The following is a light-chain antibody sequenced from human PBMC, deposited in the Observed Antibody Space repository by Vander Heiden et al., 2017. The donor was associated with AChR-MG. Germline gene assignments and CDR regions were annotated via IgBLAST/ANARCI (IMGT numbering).Light chain of an antibody. CDR1: SSNIGNNA. V-gene: IGLV1-36*01. CDR3: AAWDDSRNGWV. J-gene: IGLJ3*02. CDR2: YDD. Sequence: QSVLTQPPSVSEAPRQRVTISCSGSSSNIGNNAVNWYQKLPGKAPKLLIYYDDLLPSGVSDRFSGSKSGTSASLAISGLQSEDEADYYCAAWDDSRNGWVFGGGTKLTVL.